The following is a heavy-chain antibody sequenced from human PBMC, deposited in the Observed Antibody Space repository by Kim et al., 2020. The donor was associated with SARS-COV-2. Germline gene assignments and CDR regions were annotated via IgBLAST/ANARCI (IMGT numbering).Heavy chain of an antibody. J-gene: IGHJ4*02. D-gene: IGHD1-26*01. CDR3: AKAPYSGSYFDY. CDR1: GFTFGDYT. Sequence: GGSLRLSCAASGFTFGDYTMHWVRQAPGKGLEWVSGISWNSGSIGYADSVKGRFTISRDNAKNSLYLQMNSLRAEDTALYYCAKAPYSGSYFDYWGQGTLVTVSS. V-gene: IGHV3-9*01. CDR2: ISWNSGSI.